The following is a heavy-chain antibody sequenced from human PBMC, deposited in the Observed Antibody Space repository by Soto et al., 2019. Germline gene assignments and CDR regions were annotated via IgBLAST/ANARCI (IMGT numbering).Heavy chain of an antibody. V-gene: IGHV3-43D*04. D-gene: IGHD3-10*01. Sequence: PGGSLRLSCAASGFTFDDYAMHWVRQAPGKGLEWVSLISWDGGSTYYADSVKGRFTISRDNSKNSLYLQMNSLRAEDTALYYCAKVTRGGYYYYGMDVWGQGTTVTGAS. CDR2: ISWDGGST. J-gene: IGHJ6*02. CDR1: GFTFDDYA. CDR3: AKVTRGGYYYYGMDV.